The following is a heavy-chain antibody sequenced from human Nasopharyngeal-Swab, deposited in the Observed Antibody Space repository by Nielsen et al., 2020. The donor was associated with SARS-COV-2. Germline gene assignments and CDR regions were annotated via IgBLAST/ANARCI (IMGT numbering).Heavy chain of an antibody. V-gene: IGHV3-21*01. CDR1: GFTFSSYS. Sequence: GGSLRLSCAASGFTFSSYSMNWVRQAPGKGLEWVSSISSSSSYIYYADSVKGRFTISRDNAKHSLYLQMNSLRAEDTAVYYCARRYCSSTSCYIFDYWGQGTLVTVSS. CDR2: ISSSSSYI. CDR3: ARRYCSSTSCYIFDY. J-gene: IGHJ4*02. D-gene: IGHD2-2*02.